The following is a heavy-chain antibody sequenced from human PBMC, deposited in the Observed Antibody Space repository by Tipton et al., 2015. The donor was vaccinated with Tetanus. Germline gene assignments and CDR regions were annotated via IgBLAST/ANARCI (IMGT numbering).Heavy chain of an antibody. CDR2: SWYDGTDT. J-gene: IGHJ4*02. CDR1: GFIFSSYG. D-gene: IGHD2-15*01. V-gene: IGHV3-33*01. Sequence: SLRLSCAASGFIFSSYGIHWVRQAPGKGLEWVAVSWYDGTDTYYADAGKGRFTISRDNSKNTLYLQMNSLRAGDTAKFYCAREADCSGGSCFSGDFDNWGQGTLVTVSS. CDR3: AREADCSGGSCFSGDFDN.